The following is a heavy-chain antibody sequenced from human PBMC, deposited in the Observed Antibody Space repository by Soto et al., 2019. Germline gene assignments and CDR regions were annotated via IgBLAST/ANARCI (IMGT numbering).Heavy chain of an antibody. CDR1: GFTFKDCA. Sequence: VQLVESGGDVVQPGRSLRLSCAASGFTFKDCAMHWVRKAPGKGLEWVSIIFNDAGNEYYTESVKGRFTISRDNSKNTLYLQMNSLRDEDTAVYYCAKEKCTGRAPNCAYDVWGRGTRVTVSS. J-gene: IGHJ3*01. V-gene: IGHV3-30-3*02. CDR2: IFNDAGNE. CDR3: AKEKCTGRAPNCAYDV. D-gene: IGHD2-8*02.